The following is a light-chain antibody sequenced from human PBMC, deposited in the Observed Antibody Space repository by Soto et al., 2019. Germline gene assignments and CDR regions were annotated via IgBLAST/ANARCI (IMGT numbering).Light chain of an antibody. CDR2: SAS. V-gene: IGKV1-39*01. CDR1: HSDSNS. CDR3: QQSYTTPVT. J-gene: IGKJ3*01. Sequence: DIQMTQSPSSLSASVGDGVTITCRARHSDSNSVNWYQQKPGKAPQLMIYSASSLQSGVTSRFSGSGSGKDFTLTISSLQPEDFATYYCQQSYTTPVTFGPGTKVDI.